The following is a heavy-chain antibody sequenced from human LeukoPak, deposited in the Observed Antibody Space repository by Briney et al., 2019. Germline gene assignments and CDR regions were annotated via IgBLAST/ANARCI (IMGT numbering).Heavy chain of an antibody. J-gene: IGHJ4*02. CDR3: AREGYCSSTSCPTKDF. V-gene: IGHV3-53*01. Sequence: GGSLRLSCAASAFTVSSNYMSWVRQAPGEGLEWVSVNFGDGSTYYADSVKGRFTISRDNSKNTLYLQMNSLRAEDTAVYYCAREGYCSSTSCPTKDFWGQGTLVTVSS. CDR1: AFTVSSNY. D-gene: IGHD2-2*01. CDR2: NFGDGST.